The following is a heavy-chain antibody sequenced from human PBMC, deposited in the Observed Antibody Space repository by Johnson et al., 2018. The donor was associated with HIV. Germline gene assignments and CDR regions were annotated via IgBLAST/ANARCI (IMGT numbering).Heavy chain of an antibody. Sequence: QVQLVESGGGVVQPGRSLRLSCAASGFTFSSYAMHWVRQAPGKGLEWVAVISYDGSNKYYADSVKGRFTISRDNSKNTVYLQMNSLRTEDTAVYFCASEASFAPRPETAFDVWGQGTKVTVSS. CDR2: ISYDGSNK. V-gene: IGHV3-30*14. J-gene: IGHJ3*01. CDR1: GFTFSSYA. D-gene: IGHD2/OR15-2a*01. CDR3: ASEASFAPRPETAFDV.